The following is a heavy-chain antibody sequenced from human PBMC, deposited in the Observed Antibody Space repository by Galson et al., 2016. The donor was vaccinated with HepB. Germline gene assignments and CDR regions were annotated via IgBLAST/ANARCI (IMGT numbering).Heavy chain of an antibody. V-gene: IGHV1-2*02. CDR2: INPKTGGT. CDR1: GYKFIDYH. J-gene: IGHJ4*02. CDR3: ATQWTGDAFHY. D-gene: IGHD3/OR15-3a*01. Sequence: SVKVSCKASGYKFIDYHIHWVRQAPGQGLEWMGWINPKTGGTNYAKEFQGRVTMTSDTAIGTFYMDVSSLRSDDTALYYCATQWTGDAFHYWGQGTLVTVSS.